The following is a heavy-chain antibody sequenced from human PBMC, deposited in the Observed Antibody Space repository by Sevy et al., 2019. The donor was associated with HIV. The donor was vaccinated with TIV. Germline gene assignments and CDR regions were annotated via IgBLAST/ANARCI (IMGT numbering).Heavy chain of an antibody. CDR1: GGTFSSYA. Sequence: ASVKVSCKASGGTFSSYAISWVRQAPGQGLEWMGGIIPIFGTANYAQKFQGRVTVTADESTSTAYMELSSLRSEDTAVYYVARGLIATRRGGGYYFDYWGQGTLVTVSS. CDR2: IIPIFGTA. D-gene: IGHD6-6*01. V-gene: IGHV1-69*13. J-gene: IGHJ4*02. CDR3: ARGLIATRRGGGYYFDY.